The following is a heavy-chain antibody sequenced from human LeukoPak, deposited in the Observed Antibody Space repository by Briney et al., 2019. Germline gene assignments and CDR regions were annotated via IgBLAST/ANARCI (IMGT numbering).Heavy chain of an antibody. Sequence: GGSLRLSCTASGFTFGDYAMTWVRQAPGKGLEWVGFIRSKIYGGTPEYAASVKARFTISRDDSKGIAYLQMNSLKTEDTAVYYCTRDQAPYYWGQGTLVTVSS. J-gene: IGHJ4*02. CDR1: GFTFGDYA. CDR2: IRSKIYGGTP. CDR3: TRDQAPYY. V-gene: IGHV3-49*04.